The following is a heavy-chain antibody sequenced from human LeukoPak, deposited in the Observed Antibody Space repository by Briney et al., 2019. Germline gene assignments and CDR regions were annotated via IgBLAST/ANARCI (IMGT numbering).Heavy chain of an antibody. Sequence: PSETLSLTCTVSGGSISSYYWSWIRQPAGKAPEWIGRIYSSGIINYNPSLKSRVTMSLDNSKNQLSLKLGYVTAADTAVYCARDTGKSGYPDYWGQGTLVTVSS. V-gene: IGHV4-4*07. CDR3: ARDTGKSGYPDY. J-gene: IGHJ4*02. CDR2: IYSSGII. CDR1: GGSISSYY. D-gene: IGHD3-3*01.